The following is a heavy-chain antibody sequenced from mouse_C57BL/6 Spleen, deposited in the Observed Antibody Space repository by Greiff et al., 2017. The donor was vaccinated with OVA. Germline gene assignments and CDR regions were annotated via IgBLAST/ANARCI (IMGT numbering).Heavy chain of an antibody. Sequence: DVMLVESGGGLVKPGGSLKLSCAASGFTFSDYGMHWVRQAPEKGLEWVAYISSGSSTIYYADTVKGRFTISRDNAKNTLFLQMTSLRSEDTAMYYCARPVYDGYSYAMDYWGQGTSVTVSS. CDR3: ARPVYDGYSYAMDY. D-gene: IGHD2-3*01. CDR1: GFTFSDYG. J-gene: IGHJ4*01. CDR2: ISSGSSTI. V-gene: IGHV5-17*01.